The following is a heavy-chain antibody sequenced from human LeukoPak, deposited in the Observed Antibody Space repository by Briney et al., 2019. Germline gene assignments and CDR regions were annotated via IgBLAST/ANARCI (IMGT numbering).Heavy chain of an antibody. CDR2: IYYSGST. J-gene: IGHJ5*02. V-gene: IGHV4-59*08. D-gene: IGHD4-17*01. CDR1: GGSISSYY. CDR3: ARQPLYGDYEALRFDP. Sequence: PSETLSLTCTVSGGSISSYYWSWIRQPPGKGLEWIGYIYYSGSTNYNPSLKSRVTISVDTSKNQFSLKLSSVTAADTAVYYCARQPLYGDYEALRFDPWGQGTLVTVSS.